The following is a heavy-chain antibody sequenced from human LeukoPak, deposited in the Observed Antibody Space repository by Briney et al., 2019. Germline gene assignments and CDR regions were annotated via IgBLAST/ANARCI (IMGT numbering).Heavy chain of an antibody. CDR1: GFTCNDYD. CDR3: AIDLYGGGYDGFDI. D-gene: IGHD4-23*01. V-gene: IGHV3-43*02. J-gene: IGHJ3*02. CDR2: LNGDGISK. Sequence: QPGVTLTLTCAGYGFTCNDYDLIWLRQAPGKGLEGVSHLNGDGISKHYADSVRGRFTIYRDNSKNSLYMQMNSLGTEDSALYYCAIDLYGGGYDGFDIWGQGTMVTVSS.